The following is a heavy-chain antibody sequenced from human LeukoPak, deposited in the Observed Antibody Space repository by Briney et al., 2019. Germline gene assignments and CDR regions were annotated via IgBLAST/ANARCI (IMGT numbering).Heavy chain of an antibody. V-gene: IGHV3-48*03. CDR2: IHTSASTT. Sequence: AGGSLRLSCVASGFTFSDYEINWVRQAPGKGLEWVSYIHTSASTTYYADSVRGRFSISRDNAKSSLYLQMNSLRAEDTAVYYCAKWFPGNMDVWGKGTTVTVSS. D-gene: IGHD3-22*01. CDR1: GFTFSDYE. J-gene: IGHJ6*01. CDR3: AKWFPGNMDV.